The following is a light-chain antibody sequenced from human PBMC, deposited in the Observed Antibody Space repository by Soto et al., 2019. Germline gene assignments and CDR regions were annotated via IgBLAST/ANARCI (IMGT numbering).Light chain of an antibody. Sequence: EILMTQSPATLSVSPGETATLSCRASQSIATNLAWYQQKPGQAPRLLIYAASTRATGVPDRFTGSGSGTEFTLTISSLQSHDVAVYYCQQFNGWPPWTFGLGTKVDFK. J-gene: IGKJ1*01. CDR1: QSIATN. V-gene: IGKV3-15*01. CDR2: AAS. CDR3: QQFNGWPPWT.